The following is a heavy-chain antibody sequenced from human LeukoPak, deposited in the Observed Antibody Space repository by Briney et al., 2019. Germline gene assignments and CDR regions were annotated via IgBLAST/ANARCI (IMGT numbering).Heavy chain of an antibody. Sequence: SETLSLTCTVSGGSLSSYYCSWVRQPPGEGLEWVGYIYYSGSTYYNPSLKSRVTISVDTSKNQFSLKLSSVTAADTAVYYCARGGSGYYDSSGYIGYWGQGTLVTVSS. CDR1: GGSLSSYY. V-gene: IGHV4-59*08. J-gene: IGHJ4*02. CDR3: ARGGSGYYDSSGYIGY. D-gene: IGHD3-22*01. CDR2: IYYSGST.